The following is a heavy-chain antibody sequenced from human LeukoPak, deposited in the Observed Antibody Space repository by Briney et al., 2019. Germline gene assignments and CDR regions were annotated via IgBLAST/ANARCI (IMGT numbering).Heavy chain of an antibody. J-gene: IGHJ5*02. Sequence: PSETLSLTCTVSGDSITGSTYSWGWIRQPPGKGLQWIGSVYNNGDTYYSPSFRSRLTISVDTSKNQLSLNLTSVTPADTAVYFCARHPTGFPNWFDPWGQGAQVSVSS. CDR3: ARHPTGFPNWFDP. V-gene: IGHV4-39*01. CDR1: GDSITGSTYS. D-gene: IGHD2-8*02. CDR2: VYNNGDT.